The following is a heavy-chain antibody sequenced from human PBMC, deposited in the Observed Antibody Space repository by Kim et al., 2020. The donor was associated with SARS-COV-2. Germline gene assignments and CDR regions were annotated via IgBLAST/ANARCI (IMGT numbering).Heavy chain of an antibody. V-gene: IGHV5-51*01. Sequence: GESLKISCKGSGYSFTSYWIGWVRQMPGKGLEWMGIIYPGDSDTRYSPSFQGQVTISADKSISTAYLQWSSLKASDTAMYYCARLRTRRITMVRGVTSSYWYFDLWGRGTLVTVSS. CDR1: GYSFTSYW. CDR2: IYPGDSDT. CDR3: ARLRTRRITMVRGVTSSYWYFDL. J-gene: IGHJ2*01. D-gene: IGHD3-10*01.